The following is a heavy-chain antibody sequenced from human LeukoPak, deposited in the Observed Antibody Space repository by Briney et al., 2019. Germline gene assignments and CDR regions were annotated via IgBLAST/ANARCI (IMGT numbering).Heavy chain of an antibody. D-gene: IGHD6-19*01. CDR1: GFTFGDYA. V-gene: IGHV3-9*01. Sequence: PGRSLRLSCAASGFTFGDYAMHWVRQAPGKGLEWVSGISWNSGSIGYADSVKGRFTISRDNAKNSLYLQMNSLRAEDTALYYCAKGGQWLVRVVAFDIWGQGTMVTVSS. CDR3: AKGGQWLVRVVAFDI. CDR2: ISWNSGSI. J-gene: IGHJ3*02.